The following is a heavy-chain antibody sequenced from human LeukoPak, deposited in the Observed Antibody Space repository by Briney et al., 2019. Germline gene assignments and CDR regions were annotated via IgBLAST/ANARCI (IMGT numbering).Heavy chain of an antibody. V-gene: IGHV1-69*13. CDR2: IIPIFGTA. J-gene: IGHJ6*03. CDR1: GGTFSSYA. Sequence: ASVKVSCKASGGTFSSYAISWVRQAPGQGLEWMGGIIPIFGTANYAQKFQGRVTITADESTSTAYMELSSLRSEDTAVYYCARGPPRTRVVVPAALHYYYYYMDVWGKGTTVTVSS. CDR3: ARGPPRTRVVVPAALHYYYYYMDV. D-gene: IGHD2-2*01.